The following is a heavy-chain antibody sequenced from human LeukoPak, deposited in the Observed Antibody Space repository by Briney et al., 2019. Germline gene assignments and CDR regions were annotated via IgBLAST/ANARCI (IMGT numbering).Heavy chain of an antibody. D-gene: IGHD4-11*01. CDR2: MSISRSNR. CDR3: ARGLAGGLDS. J-gene: IGHJ5*01. V-gene: IGHV3-30*03. Sequence: GGTLRLSCAASGFTFSSYGMHWVREAPGKGLKWVASMSISRSNRYYADSVTGRFAISRDNSRHTLYLQINSLRAEDTAVYYCARGLAGGLDSWGQGTLVTVSS. CDR1: GFTFSSYG.